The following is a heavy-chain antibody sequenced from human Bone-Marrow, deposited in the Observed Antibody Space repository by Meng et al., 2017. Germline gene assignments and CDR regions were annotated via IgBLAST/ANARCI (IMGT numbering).Heavy chain of an antibody. CDR2: IIPIFGTA. Sequence: QVQRVESGAEVKEPGSSVKVSCKASGGTFSSYAISWVRQAPGQGLEWMGGIIPIFGTANYAQKFQGRVTITADESTSTAYMELSSLRSEDTAVYYCARTTGYSSSWYETFFDYWGQGTLVTVSS. V-gene: IGHV1-69*01. CDR1: GGTFSSYA. CDR3: ARTTGYSSSWYETFFDY. J-gene: IGHJ4*02. D-gene: IGHD6-13*01.